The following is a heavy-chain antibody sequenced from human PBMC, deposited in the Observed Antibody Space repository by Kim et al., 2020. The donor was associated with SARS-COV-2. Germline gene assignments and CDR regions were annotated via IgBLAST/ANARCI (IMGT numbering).Heavy chain of an antibody. D-gene: IGHD4-17*01. Sequence: EGSLRLSCAASGFTFSSYSMNWVRQAPGKGLEWVSSISSSSSYIYYADSVKGRFTISRDNAKNSLYLQMNSLRAEDTAVYYCARGFYGDYNPPRYYYYGMDVWGQGTTVTVSS. J-gene: IGHJ6*02. V-gene: IGHV3-21*01. CDR2: ISSSSSYI. CDR3: ARGFYGDYNPPRYYYYGMDV. CDR1: GFTFSSYS.